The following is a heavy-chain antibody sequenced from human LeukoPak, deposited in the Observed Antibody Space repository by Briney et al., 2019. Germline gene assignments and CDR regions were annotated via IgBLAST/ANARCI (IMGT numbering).Heavy chain of an antibody. J-gene: IGHJ4*02. CDR2: IYYSGST. Sequence: SETLSLTCTVSGGSISSSSYYWGWIRQPPGKGLEWIGSIYYSGSTYYNPSLKSRVTISVDTSENQFSLKLSSVTAADTAVYYCASQRGHSYAYYDYWGQGTLVTVSS. V-gene: IGHV4-39*01. D-gene: IGHD5-18*01. CDR1: GGSISSSSYY. CDR3: ASQRGHSYAYYDY.